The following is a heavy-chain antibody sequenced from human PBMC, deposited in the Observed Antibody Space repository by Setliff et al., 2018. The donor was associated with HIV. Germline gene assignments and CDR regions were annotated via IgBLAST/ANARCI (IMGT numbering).Heavy chain of an antibody. Sequence: GGSLRLSCAASGFTFSSYGMHWVRQAPGKGLEWVAFIRYDGSNKYYADSVKGRFTISRDNSKNTLYLQMNSLRAEDTAVYYCARDPRTDSSYAWFDSWGQGTLVTVSS. CDR1: GFTFSSYG. CDR2: IRYDGSNK. V-gene: IGHV3-30*02. CDR3: ARDPRTDSSYAWFDS. D-gene: IGHD6-6*01. J-gene: IGHJ5*01.